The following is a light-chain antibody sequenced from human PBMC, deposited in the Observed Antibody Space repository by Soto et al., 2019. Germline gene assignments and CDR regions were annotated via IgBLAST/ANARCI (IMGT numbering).Light chain of an antibody. CDR3: QHYNNWPPGT. V-gene: IGKV3-15*01. CDR1: QGVSSN. Sequence: EIVMSQSPATLSLSPGERATLSCRASQGVSSNLAWYQQKPGQAPSLLIFGASTRATGIPARFSGSGSGTEFTLNISSLQSEDFAVYYCQHYNNWPPGTFGQGTKVDIK. J-gene: IGKJ1*01. CDR2: GAS.